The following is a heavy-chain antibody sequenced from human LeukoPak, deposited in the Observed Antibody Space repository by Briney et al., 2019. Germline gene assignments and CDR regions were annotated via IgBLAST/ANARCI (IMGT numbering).Heavy chain of an antibody. CDR3: ARDRSRGVVDPFDH. CDR1: GFTFSSYS. J-gene: IGHJ4*02. Sequence: PGGSLRLSCAASGFTFSSYSMNWVRQAPGKGLEWVSYISSSSSTIYYADSVKGRFTISRDNAKNSLYLQMNSLRAEDTAVYYCARDRSRGVVDPFDHWGQGTLVTVSS. CDR2: ISSSSSTI. V-gene: IGHV3-48*04. D-gene: IGHD2-15*01.